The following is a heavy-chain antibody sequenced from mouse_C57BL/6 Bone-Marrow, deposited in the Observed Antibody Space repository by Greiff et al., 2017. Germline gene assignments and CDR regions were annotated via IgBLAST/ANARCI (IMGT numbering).Heavy chain of an antibody. J-gene: IGHJ3*01. CDR2: ISSGGSYT. V-gene: IGHV5-6*01. D-gene: IGHD2-5*01. Sequence: EVMLVESGGDLVKPGGSLKLSCAASGFTFSSYGMSWVRQTPDKRLEWVATISSGGSYTYYPDSVKGRFTISRDNAKNTLYLQMSSLKSEDTAMYYCARHKDYSNYRFAYWGQGTLVTVSA. CDR3: ARHKDYSNYRFAY. CDR1: GFTFSSYG.